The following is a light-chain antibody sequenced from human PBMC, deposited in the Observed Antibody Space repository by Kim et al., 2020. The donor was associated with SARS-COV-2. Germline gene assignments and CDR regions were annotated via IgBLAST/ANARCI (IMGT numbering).Light chain of an antibody. J-gene: IGKJ4*01. CDR3: QQYSSWPLS. CDR2: DVS. CDR1: QSVGSY. V-gene: IGKV3-11*01. Sequence: EIVLTQSPATLSLSPGERATLSCRASQSVGSYLAWYQQRPGQAPRLLLYDVSNRATDIPARFSGSGSGTDFTLTISSLEPEDLAVYYCQQYSSWPLSFGSGTKVDIK.